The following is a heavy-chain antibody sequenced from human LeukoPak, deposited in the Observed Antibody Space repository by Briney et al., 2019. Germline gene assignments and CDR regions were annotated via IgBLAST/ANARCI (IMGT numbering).Heavy chain of an antibody. CDR2: IIPIFGTA. CDR3: ARDTLYDFWSGHLFDP. V-gene: IGHV1-69*13. D-gene: IGHD3-3*01. Sequence: SVKVSCKASGGTFSSYAISWVRQAPGQGLEWMGGIIPIFGTANYALKFQGRVTITADESTSTAYMELSSLRSEDTAVYYCARDTLYDFWSGHLFDPWGQGTLVTVSS. CDR1: GGTFSSYA. J-gene: IGHJ5*02.